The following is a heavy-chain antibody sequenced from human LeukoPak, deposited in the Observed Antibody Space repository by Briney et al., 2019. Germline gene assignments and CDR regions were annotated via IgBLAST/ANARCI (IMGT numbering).Heavy chain of an antibody. D-gene: IGHD3-10*01. J-gene: IGHJ4*02. CDR3: VREGFYESGSLPTFYFDY. Sequence: GGSLRLSCAASRFDFHNYVIHWVRQAPGRGLEWVAVISSDVNIKYYADSVKGRFTISRDSSSKMVSLQMNSLGTEDTAVYYCVREGFYESGSLPTFYFDYWGQGTLVTVSS. CDR1: RFDFHNYV. V-gene: IGHV3-30-3*01. CDR2: ISSDVNIK.